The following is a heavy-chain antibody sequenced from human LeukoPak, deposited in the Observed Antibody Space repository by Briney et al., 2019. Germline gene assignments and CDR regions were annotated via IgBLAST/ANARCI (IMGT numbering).Heavy chain of an antibody. D-gene: IGHD3-10*01. V-gene: IGHV3-64*01. CDR1: GFTFSDYA. CDR3: ARAPSYYGSARYYFDY. CDR2: ISSSGGST. Sequence: GGSLRLSCAASGFTFSDYAMNWVRQAPGKGLEYVSAISSSGGSTYYANSVKGRFTFSRDNSKNTLYLQMGSLTADDMAVYYCARAPSYYGSARYYFDYWGQGALVTVSS. J-gene: IGHJ4*02.